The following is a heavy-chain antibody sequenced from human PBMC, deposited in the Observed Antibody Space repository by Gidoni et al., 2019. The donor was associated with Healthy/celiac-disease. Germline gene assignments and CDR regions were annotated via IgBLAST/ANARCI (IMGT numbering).Heavy chain of an antibody. CDR1: GGSISSYY. D-gene: IGHD5-12*01. CDR3: ARDSGYDTPYYYYYCMDV. CDR2: IYTSGST. V-gene: IGHV4-4*07. J-gene: IGHJ6*03. Sequence: ETLSLTCTVSGGSISSYYWSWIRQPAGKGLEWIGRIYTSGSTNYNPSLKSRVTMSVDTSKNQFSLKLSSVTAADTAVYYCARDSGYDTPYYYYYCMDVWGKGTTVTVSS.